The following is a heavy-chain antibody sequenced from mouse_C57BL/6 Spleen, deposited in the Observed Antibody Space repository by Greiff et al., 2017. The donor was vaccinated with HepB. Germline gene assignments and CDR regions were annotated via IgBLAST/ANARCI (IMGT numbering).Heavy chain of an antibody. Sequence: VQLKQSGGGLVKPGGSLKLSCAASGFTFSDYGMHWVRQAPEKGLEWVAYISSGSSTIYYADTVKGRFTISRDNAKNTLFLQLTSLRSEDTAMYYCARPFMDYWGQGTSVTVSS. CDR1: GFTFSDYG. V-gene: IGHV5-17*01. CDR3: ARPFMDY. CDR2: ISSGSSTI. J-gene: IGHJ4*01.